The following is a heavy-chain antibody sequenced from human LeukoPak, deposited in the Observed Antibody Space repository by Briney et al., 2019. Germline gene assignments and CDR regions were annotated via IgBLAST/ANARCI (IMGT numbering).Heavy chain of an antibody. CDR3: GRYGDYGGFDY. CDR1: GYTFTSYY. Sequence: ASVKVSCKASGYTFTSYYMHWVRQAPGQGLEWVGIINPSGGSTSYAQKFQGRVTMTRGTSTSTVYMELSSLRSEDTAVYYCGRYGDYGGFDYWGQGTLVNVSS. CDR2: INPSGGST. D-gene: IGHD4-17*01. J-gene: IGHJ4*02. V-gene: IGHV1-46*01.